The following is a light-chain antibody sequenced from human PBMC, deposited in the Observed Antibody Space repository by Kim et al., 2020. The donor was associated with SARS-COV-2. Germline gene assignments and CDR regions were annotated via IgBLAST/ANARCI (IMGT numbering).Light chain of an antibody. J-gene: IGKJ3*01. Sequence: DIQMTQSPSSLSASVGDRVTITCRTSQNINSHLNWYHQKPGRAPKLLIYAASTLQGGVPSRFSGGGSETDFTLTISSLQPEDFATYFGPQIHITPITFAPGTKEDIK. V-gene: IGKV1-39*01. CDR1: QNINSH. CDR2: AAS. CDR3: PQIHITPIT.